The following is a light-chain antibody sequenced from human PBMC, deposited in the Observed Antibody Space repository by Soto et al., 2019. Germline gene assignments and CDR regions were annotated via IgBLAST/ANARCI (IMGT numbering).Light chain of an antibody. V-gene: IGKV1-39*01. Sequence: DIQMTQSPSSLSASVGDRVTITCRASQSVSTSVSWFQLKPGRAPKPLIYAATSLQSGVPSRFSGSGSGTEFTLIITSLQPEDFATYSCQQTYNAPYTFGQGTTLEIK. CDR3: QQTYNAPYT. CDR2: AAT. J-gene: IGKJ2*01. CDR1: QSVSTS.